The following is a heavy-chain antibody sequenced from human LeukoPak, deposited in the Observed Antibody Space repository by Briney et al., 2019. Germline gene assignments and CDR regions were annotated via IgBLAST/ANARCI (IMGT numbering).Heavy chain of an antibody. D-gene: IGHD2-15*01. Sequence: ASVKVSCKASGYTFTSYCISWVRQAPGQGLEWMGWISAYNGNTNYAQKLQGRVTMTTDTSTSTAYMELRSLRSDDTAVYYCARDTLGYCSGGSCYGMDVWGQGTTVTVSS. V-gene: IGHV1-18*01. CDR2: ISAYNGNT. CDR1: GYTFTSYC. CDR3: ARDTLGYCSGGSCYGMDV. J-gene: IGHJ6*02.